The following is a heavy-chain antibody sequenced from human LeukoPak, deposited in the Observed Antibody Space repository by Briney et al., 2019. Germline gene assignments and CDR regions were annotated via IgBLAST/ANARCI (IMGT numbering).Heavy chain of an antibody. D-gene: IGHD1-26*01. CDR2: IKQDESEK. CDR1: GFTFGSYY. Sequence: GGSLRLSCAASGFTFGSYYMSWVRQAPGKGLEWVASIKQDESEKYYVDSVKGRFTTSRDNAKSSLYLQMNALRGEDTAVYYCARLVGDVTTWDCWGQGTLVTVSS. J-gene: IGHJ4*02. CDR3: ARLVGDVTTWDC. V-gene: IGHV3-7*03.